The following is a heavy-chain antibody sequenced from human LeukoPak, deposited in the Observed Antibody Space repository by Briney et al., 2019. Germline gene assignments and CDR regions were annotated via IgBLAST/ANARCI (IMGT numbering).Heavy chain of an antibody. CDR2: INGNGGTT. D-gene: IGHD3-16*02. CDR3: ARAIYVWGSFRPWDY. CDR1: GFTFYDYG. V-gene: IGHV3-20*04. J-gene: IGHJ4*02. Sequence: GGSLRLSCAASGFTFYDYGMSWVRQAPGKGVEGVSDINGNGGTTDNVDSVKGRFTLYREKNKNSLYFQINSLRAEDTALYYCARAIYVWGSFRPWDYWGQGTLVTVS.